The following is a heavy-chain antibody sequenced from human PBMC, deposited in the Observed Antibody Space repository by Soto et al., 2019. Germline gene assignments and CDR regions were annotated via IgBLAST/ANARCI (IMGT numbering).Heavy chain of an antibody. CDR3: ARMASFGSLNWFDP. J-gene: IGHJ5*02. V-gene: IGHV1-8*01. D-gene: IGHD5-18*01. CDR1: GYIFTNND. CDR2: MNPGSGDT. Sequence: ASVKVSCKASGYIFTNNDVSGVGQATVQGLEWMGWMNPGSGDTGYAQKFQGRVTMTRNISIATAYMELSSLRADDTAICYCARMASFGSLNWFDPWGQGTLVTVSS.